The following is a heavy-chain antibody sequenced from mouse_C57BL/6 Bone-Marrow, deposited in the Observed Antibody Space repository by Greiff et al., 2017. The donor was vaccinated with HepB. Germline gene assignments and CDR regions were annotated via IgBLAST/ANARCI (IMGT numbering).Heavy chain of an antibody. J-gene: IGHJ3*01. CDR1: GYTFTSYW. D-gene: IGHD1-1*01. CDR2: IHPNSGST. V-gene: IGHV1-64*01. Sequence: VQLQQPGAELVKPGASVKLSCKASGYTFTSYWMHWVKQRPGQGLEWIGMIHPNSGSTNYNEKFKSKATLTVDKSSSTAYMQRSSLTSEDSAVYYCARTHYYGSSLAWFAYWGQGTLVTVSA. CDR3: ARTHYYGSSLAWFAY.